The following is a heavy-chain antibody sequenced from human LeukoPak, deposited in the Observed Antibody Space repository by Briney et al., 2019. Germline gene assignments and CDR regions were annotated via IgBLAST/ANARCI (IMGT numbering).Heavy chain of an antibody. CDR2: IYYSGST. V-gene: IGHV4-39*07. CDR3: ARLNPGNY. J-gene: IGHJ4*02. D-gene: IGHD3-10*01. CDR1: GASISSSTYY. Sequence: PSETLSLTCTVSGASISSSTYYWGWIRQPPGKGLEWIGSIYYSGSTNYNPSLKSRVTISVDTSKNQFSLKLSSVTAADTAVYYCARLNPGNYWGQGTLVTVSS.